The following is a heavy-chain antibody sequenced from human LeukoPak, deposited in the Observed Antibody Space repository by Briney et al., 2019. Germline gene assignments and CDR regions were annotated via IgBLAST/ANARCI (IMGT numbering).Heavy chain of an antibody. D-gene: IGHD5-12*01. CDR3: ARGPNSGYDYRGPLDY. V-gene: IGHV3-53*01. Sequence: GGSLRLSCAASGFTVSSNYMSWVRQAPGKGLEWVSVIYCGGSTYYADSVKGRFTISRDNSKNTLYLQMNSLRAEDTAVYYCARGPNSGYDYRGPLDYWGQGTLVTVSS. CDR1: GFTVSSNY. J-gene: IGHJ4*02. CDR2: IYCGGST.